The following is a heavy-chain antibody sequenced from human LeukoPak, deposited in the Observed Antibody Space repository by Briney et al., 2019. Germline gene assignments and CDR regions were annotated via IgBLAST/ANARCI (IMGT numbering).Heavy chain of an antibody. CDR3: AASSGWHRGWFDP. D-gene: IGHD6-19*01. Sequence: SETLSLTCAVYGGSFSGYYWSWIRQPPGKGLEWIGEINHSGSTNYNPSLKSRVTIPVDTSKNQFSLKLSSVTAADTAVYYCAASSGWHRGWFDPWGQGTLVTVSS. CDR1: GGSFSGYY. V-gene: IGHV4-34*01. CDR2: INHSGST. J-gene: IGHJ5*02.